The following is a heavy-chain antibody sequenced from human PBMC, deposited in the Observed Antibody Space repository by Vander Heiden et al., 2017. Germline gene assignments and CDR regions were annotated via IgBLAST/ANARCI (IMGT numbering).Heavy chain of an antibody. D-gene: IGHD3-22*01. V-gene: IGHV3-23*01. J-gene: IGHJ4*02. Sequence: EVQLLESGGGLVQPGGSLSLSCAASGFPLSGYAVSWVRQAPGKGLEWVSALSGSGGTTYYADSVRGRFTISRDNSKNTLYLQINSLRAEDTALYYCAKGYYFGSGGYYIDYWGQGTLVTVSS. CDR1: GFPLSGYA. CDR2: LSGSGGTT. CDR3: AKGYYFGSGGYYIDY.